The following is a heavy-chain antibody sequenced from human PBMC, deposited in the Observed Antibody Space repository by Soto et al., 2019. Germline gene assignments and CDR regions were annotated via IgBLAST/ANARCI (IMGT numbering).Heavy chain of an antibody. Sequence: EVQLLESGGGVVQPGGTLRLSCAGSGFSFSGYAMSWVRQAPGRGLEWVSGISVSGTGIHYADSVKGRFTISRDNSKNTLYLQSNSMRAEYTAMYFCSSDLGMYFPSPRLDYWGQGTLVTVSS. D-gene: IGHD1-26*01. V-gene: IGHV3-23*01. J-gene: IGHJ4*02. CDR3: SSDLGMYFPSPRLDY. CDR2: ISVSGTGI. CDR1: GFSFSGYA.